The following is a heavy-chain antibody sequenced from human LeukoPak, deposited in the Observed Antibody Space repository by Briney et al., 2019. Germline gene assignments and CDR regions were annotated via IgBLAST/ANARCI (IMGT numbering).Heavy chain of an antibody. CDR3: AKEGRPPRTGDYHNYLFDAT. CDR2: ISSSSSYI. J-gene: IGHJ5*02. CDR1: GFTFSSYS. D-gene: IGHD4-11*01. V-gene: IGHV3-21*01. Sequence: GGSLRLSCAASGFTFSSYSMNWVRQAPGKGLEWVSSISSSSSYIYYADSVKGRFTISRDNSKNTLFLQMNSLRAEDTALYYCAKEGRPPRTGDYHNYLFDATWGQGTLVTVSS.